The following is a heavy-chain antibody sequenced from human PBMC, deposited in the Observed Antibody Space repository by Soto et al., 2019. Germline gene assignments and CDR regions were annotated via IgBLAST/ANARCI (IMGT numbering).Heavy chain of an antibody. Sequence: ASVKVSCKASGYTFTSYAMHWVRQAPGQRLEWMGRINAGNGNTKYSQKFQGRVTITRDTSASTAYMELSSLRSEDTAVYYCVSRYMITFGRFHWGQGTLVTVSS. CDR3: VSRYMITFGRFH. CDR2: INAGNGNT. J-gene: IGHJ1*01. D-gene: IGHD3-16*01. V-gene: IGHV1-3*01. CDR1: GYTFTSYA.